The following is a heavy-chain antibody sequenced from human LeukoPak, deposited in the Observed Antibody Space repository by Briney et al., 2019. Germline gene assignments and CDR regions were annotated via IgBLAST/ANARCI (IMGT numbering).Heavy chain of an antibody. CDR1: GGSISTYY. D-gene: IGHD3-10*01. CDR2: IYYSGST. V-gene: IGHV4-59*12. Sequence: PSETLSLTCSVSGGSISTYYWSWVRQPPGRGLEWIGYIYYSGSTNYNPSLKSRVTISLDTSKNQFSLKLSSVTAADTAVYYCARDYGSGSYDIAVTHWGQGTLVTVSS. J-gene: IGHJ4*02. CDR3: ARDYGSGSYDIAVTH.